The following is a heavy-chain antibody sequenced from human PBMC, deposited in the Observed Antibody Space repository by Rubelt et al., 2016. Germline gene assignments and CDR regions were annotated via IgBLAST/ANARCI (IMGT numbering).Heavy chain of an antibody. D-gene: IGHD3-3*01. J-gene: IGHJ4*02. V-gene: IGHV3-21*01. CDR3: EVITIFGVVSGVEDY. CDR2: ISSSSSYI. CDR1: GFTFSSYS. Sequence: EVQLVESGGGLVKPGGSLRLSCAASGFTFSSYSMNWVRQAPGKGLEWVSSISSSSSYIYYADSVKGRFTISRDNAKNSLYLQMNSLRAEDTAVYYCEVITIFGVVSGVEDYWGQGTLVTVSS.